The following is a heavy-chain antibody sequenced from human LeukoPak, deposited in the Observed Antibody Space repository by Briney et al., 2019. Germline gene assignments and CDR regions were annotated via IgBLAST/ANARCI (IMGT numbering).Heavy chain of an antibody. Sequence: GGSLRLSCAASGFTFSNYWMSWVRQAPGKGLEWVANIKQDGSEKYYVDSVKGRFAISRDNAKNSLYLQMNSLRAEDLAVYYCARARYRSGTSCYFDYWGLGTLVTVTS. D-gene: IGHD2-15*01. CDR1: GFTFSNYW. J-gene: IGHJ4*02. CDR2: IKQDGSEK. CDR3: ARARYRSGTSCYFDY. V-gene: IGHV3-7*01.